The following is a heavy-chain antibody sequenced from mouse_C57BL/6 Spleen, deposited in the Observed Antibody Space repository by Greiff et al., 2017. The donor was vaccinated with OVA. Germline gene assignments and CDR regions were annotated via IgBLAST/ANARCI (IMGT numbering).Heavy chain of an antibody. CDR2: IYPGDGDT. Sequence: QVQLKESGAELVKPGASVKISCKASGYAFSSYWMNWVKQRPGKGLEWIGQIYPGDGDTNYNGKFKGKATLTADKSSSTAYMPLSSLPSDASAVYFCARDWDGASHYWGQGTTLTVSS. D-gene: IGHD4-1*01. J-gene: IGHJ2*01. V-gene: IGHV1-80*01. CDR1: GYAFSSYW. CDR3: ARDWDGASHY.